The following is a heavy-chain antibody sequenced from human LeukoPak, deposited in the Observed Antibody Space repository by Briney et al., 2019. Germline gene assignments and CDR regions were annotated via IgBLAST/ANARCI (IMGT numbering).Heavy chain of an antibody. V-gene: IGHV4-34*01. D-gene: IGHD4-11*01. CDR1: GGSFSGYY. Sequence: SETLSPTCAVYGGSFSGYYWSWIRQPPGKGLEWIGEINHSGSTNYNPSLKSRVTISVDRSKNQFSLKLNSVTAADTAVYYCARGDYNFDYWGQGTLVTVSS. CDR3: ARGDYNFDY. CDR2: INHSGST. J-gene: IGHJ4*02.